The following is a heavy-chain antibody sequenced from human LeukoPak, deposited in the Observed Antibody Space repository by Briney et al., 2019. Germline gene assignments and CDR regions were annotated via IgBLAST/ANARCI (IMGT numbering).Heavy chain of an antibody. V-gene: IGHV3-7*01. CDR1: GFTFSSSW. CDR2: IKQDGSEK. J-gene: IGHJ4*02. CDR3: ASLDY. Sequence: GGSLRLSCAASGFTFSSSWMNWVRQAPGKGLEWVANIKQDGSEKYYVDSVKGRFTISRDNAKNSLYLQLNTLRAEDTAVYYCASLDYWGQGTLVTVSS.